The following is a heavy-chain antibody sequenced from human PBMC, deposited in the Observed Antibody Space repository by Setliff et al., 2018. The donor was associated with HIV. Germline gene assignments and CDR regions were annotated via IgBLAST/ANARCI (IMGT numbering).Heavy chain of an antibody. V-gene: IGHV4-39*07. CDR2: IYYSGNT. Sequence: SETLSLTCTVSGGSIKSSSSYWGWIRQPPGKGLEWIGSIYYSGNTYYNPSLKRRVTISEDTSRNQFSLRLSSVTAADTAIYYCARVPTSSWYVTTQRTKEYFHHWGQGTLVTVSS. CDR1: GGSIKSSSSY. D-gene: IGHD6-13*01. J-gene: IGHJ1*01. CDR3: ARVPTSSWYVTTQRTKEYFHH.